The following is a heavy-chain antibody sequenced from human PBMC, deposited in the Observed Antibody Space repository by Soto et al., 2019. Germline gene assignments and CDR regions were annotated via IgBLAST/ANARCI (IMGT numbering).Heavy chain of an antibody. Sequence: QVQLVESGGGVVQPGRSLRLSCAASGFTFSSYAMHWVRQAPGKGLEWVAVISYDGSNKYYADSVKGRFTISRDNSKNKLYLQMNSLRAEDTAVYYCARPVYSNYVDYYYCMDVWGQGTTVTVSS. CDR1: GFTFSSYA. V-gene: IGHV3-30-3*01. CDR3: ARPVYSNYVDYYYCMDV. D-gene: IGHD4-4*01. CDR2: ISYDGSNK. J-gene: IGHJ6*02.